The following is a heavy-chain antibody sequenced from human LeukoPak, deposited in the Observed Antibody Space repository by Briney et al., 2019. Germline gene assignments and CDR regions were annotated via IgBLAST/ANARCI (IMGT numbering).Heavy chain of an antibody. J-gene: IGHJ4*02. CDR2: IYYSRST. CDR3: ARVRTGTAADYFDY. V-gene: IGHV4-59*08. CDR1: GGSISSHY. D-gene: IGHD1-1*01. Sequence: SETLSLTCTVSGGSISSHYWSWIRQPPGKGLEWIGYIYYSRSTNYNPSLKSRVTISVDTPKNQFSLKLSSVTAADTAVYYCARVRTGTAADYFDYWGQGTLVTVSS.